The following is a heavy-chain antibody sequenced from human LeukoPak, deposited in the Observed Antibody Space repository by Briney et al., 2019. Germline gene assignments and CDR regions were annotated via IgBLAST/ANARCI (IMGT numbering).Heavy chain of an antibody. CDR3: ARSVGQQLAFDY. CDR2: ISGGSDYI. Sequence: GGSLRLSCAASGFMFNGYSMTWVRQAPGKGLEWVSYISGGSDYIFYTDSVKGRFTISRENAKNSLYLQMNSLRAGDTAVYYCARSVGQQLAFDYWGQGTLVTVSS. D-gene: IGHD6-13*01. V-gene: IGHV3-21*01. J-gene: IGHJ4*02. CDR1: GFMFNGYS.